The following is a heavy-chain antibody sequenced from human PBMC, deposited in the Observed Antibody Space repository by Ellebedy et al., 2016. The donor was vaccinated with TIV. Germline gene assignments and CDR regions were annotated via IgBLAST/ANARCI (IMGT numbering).Heavy chain of an antibody. D-gene: IGHD4-17*01. V-gene: IGHV3-7*01. CDR2: IYQDGSVQ. Sequence: GGSLRLSCAASGFSFRSYWMSWVRQAPGKGLQWVANIYQDGSVQYYVDSVKGRFTISRDNADNSLFLQMNSLRVEDTAVYYCARRGSYGDYAVQVNSWFDRWGRGTLVSVSS. J-gene: IGHJ5*02. CDR1: GFSFRSYW. CDR3: ARRGSYGDYAVQVNSWFDR.